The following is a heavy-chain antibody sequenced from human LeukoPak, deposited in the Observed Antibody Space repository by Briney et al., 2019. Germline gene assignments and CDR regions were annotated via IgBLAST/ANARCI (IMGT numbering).Heavy chain of an antibody. Sequence: GGSLRLSCAASGFTVSSNYMSWVRQAPGKGLEWVSVIYSGGSTYYADSVKGRFTITRDNSKNTLYLQMNSLRAEDTAVYYCARAGTTGDFDYWGQGTLVTVSS. CDR2: IYSGGST. CDR1: GFTVSSNY. J-gene: IGHJ4*02. V-gene: IGHV3-53*01. CDR3: ARAGTTGDFDY. D-gene: IGHD4-11*01.